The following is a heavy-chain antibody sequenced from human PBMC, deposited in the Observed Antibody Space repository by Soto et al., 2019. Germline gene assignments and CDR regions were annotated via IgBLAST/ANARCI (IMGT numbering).Heavy chain of an antibody. CDR1: GFTFSSYA. J-gene: IGHJ3*02. CDR3: ARGGVAWSALWFGDSDYGDAFDI. CDR2: ISYDGSNK. D-gene: IGHD3-10*01. Sequence: QVQLVESGGGVVQPGRSLRLSCAASGFTFSSYAMHWVRQAPGKGLEWVAVISYDGSNKYYADSVKGRFTISRDNSKNTLNLQMNGLRAEDTAVYYCARGGVAWSALWFGDSDYGDAFDIWGQGTMVTVSS. V-gene: IGHV3-30-3*01.